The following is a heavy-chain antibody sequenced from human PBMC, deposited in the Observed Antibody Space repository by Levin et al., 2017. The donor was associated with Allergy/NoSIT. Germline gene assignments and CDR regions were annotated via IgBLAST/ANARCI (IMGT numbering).Heavy chain of an antibody. CDR2: ISYDGSNK. D-gene: IGHD2-2*01. J-gene: IGHJ6*02. Sequence: GESLKISCAASGFTFSSYGMHWVRQAPGKGLEWVAVISYDGSNKYYADSVKGRFTISRDNSKNTLYLQMNSLRAEDTAVYYCAKDGVVVPAAREQYYYYGMDVWGQGTTVTVSS. V-gene: IGHV3-30*18. CDR3: AKDGVVVPAAREQYYYYGMDV. CDR1: GFTFSSYG.